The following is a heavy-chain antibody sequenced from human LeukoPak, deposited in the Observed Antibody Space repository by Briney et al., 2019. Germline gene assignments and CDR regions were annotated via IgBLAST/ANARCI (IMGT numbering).Heavy chain of an antibody. Sequence: AASVKVSCKASGGTFSSYAISWVRQAPGQGLEWMGGIIPIFGTANYAQKFQGRVTITADESTSTAYMELSSLRSEDTAVYYCASPVVVAAPDYYYGMDVWGQGTTVTVSS. J-gene: IGHJ6*02. CDR3: ASPVVVAAPDYYYGMDV. V-gene: IGHV1-69*13. CDR1: GGTFSSYA. CDR2: IIPIFGTA. D-gene: IGHD2-15*01.